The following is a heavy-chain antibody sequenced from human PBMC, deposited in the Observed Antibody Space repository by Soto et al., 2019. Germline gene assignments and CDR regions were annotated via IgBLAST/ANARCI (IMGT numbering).Heavy chain of an antibody. CDR2: IYYSGST. CDR1: GGSISSYY. Sequence: KPSETLSLTCTVSGGSISSYYWSWIRQPPGKGLEWIGYIYYSGSTNYNPSLKSRVTISVDTSKNQFSLKLSSVTAADTAVYYCARAVPDIYYDSSGYSFDYWGQGTLVTVSS. V-gene: IGHV4-59*01. CDR3: ARAVPDIYYDSSGYSFDY. J-gene: IGHJ4*02. D-gene: IGHD3-22*01.